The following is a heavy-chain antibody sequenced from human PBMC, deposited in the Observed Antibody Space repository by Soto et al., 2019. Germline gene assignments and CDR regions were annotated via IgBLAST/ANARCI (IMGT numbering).Heavy chain of an antibody. J-gene: IGHJ6*03. Sequence: GGSLRLSCAASGFTFDDYAMHWVRQAPGKGLEWVSGISWNSGSIGYADSVKGRFTISRDNAKNSLYLQMNSLRAEDTALYYCAKAGSKNRLNMVVVVAAQPYYMDVWGKGTTVTVSS. CDR3: AKAGSKNRLNMVVVVAAQPYYMDV. D-gene: IGHD2-15*01. CDR1: GFTFDDYA. CDR2: ISWNSGSI. V-gene: IGHV3-9*01.